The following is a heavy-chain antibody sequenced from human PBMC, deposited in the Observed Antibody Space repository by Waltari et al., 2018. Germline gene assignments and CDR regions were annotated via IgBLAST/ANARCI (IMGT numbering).Heavy chain of an antibody. CDR2: ISWNSGSI. V-gene: IGHV3-9*03. Sequence: EVQLVESGGGLVQPGRSLRLSCAASGFTFDDYAMHWIRQAPGKGLEWVSGISWNSGSIGYADSVKGRFTISRDNAKNSLYLQMNSLRAEDMALYYCAKGDTAMVGTPYYFDYWGQGTLVTVSS. CDR1: GFTFDDYA. J-gene: IGHJ4*02. D-gene: IGHD5-18*01. CDR3: AKGDTAMVGTPYYFDY.